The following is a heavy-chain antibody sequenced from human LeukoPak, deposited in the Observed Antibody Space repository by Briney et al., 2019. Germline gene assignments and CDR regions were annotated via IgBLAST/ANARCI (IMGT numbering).Heavy chain of an antibody. CDR3: VRSEVTREGDH. CDR1: GFTFSNYW. D-gene: IGHD1-14*01. J-gene: IGHJ4*02. CDR2: IRHDGSEK. Sequence: GGSLRLSCGASGFTFSNYWMSWVRQVPGKGLEWVANIRHDGSEKYYVDSVKGRFTTSRGNARGSLFLQMNSLRAEDTAMYYCVRSEVTREGDHWGQGTLVTVSS. V-gene: IGHV3-7*01.